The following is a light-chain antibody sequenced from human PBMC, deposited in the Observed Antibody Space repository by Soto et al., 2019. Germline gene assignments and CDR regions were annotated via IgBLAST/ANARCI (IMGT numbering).Light chain of an antibody. CDR3: QQYNNWRT. J-gene: IGKJ1*01. CDR1: QSVSST. Sequence: EIVMTQAPATLSVSPVERATLSCRASQSVSSTLAWYQQTPGQAPRLLIYGASTRATGIPARFSGSGSGTEFTLTISSLQSEDFAVYYCQQYNNWRTFGQGTKVDIK. CDR2: GAS. V-gene: IGKV3-15*01.